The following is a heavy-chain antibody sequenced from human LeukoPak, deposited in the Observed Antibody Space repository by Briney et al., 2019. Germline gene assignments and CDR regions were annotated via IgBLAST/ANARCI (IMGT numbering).Heavy chain of an antibody. CDR3: ARNLRKYGSNSEYFDY. CDR2: IWYDASSK. V-gene: IGHV3-33*01. CDR1: GFTFSSHG. Sequence: GGFLRLSCAASGFTFSSHGMHWVRQAPGKGLEWVAVIWYDASSKYYADSVKGRFTVSRDNSKNTLYLQMNSLRAEDTAMYYCARNLRKYGSNSEYFDYWGQGTVVTVSS. D-gene: IGHD4-23*01. J-gene: IGHJ4*02.